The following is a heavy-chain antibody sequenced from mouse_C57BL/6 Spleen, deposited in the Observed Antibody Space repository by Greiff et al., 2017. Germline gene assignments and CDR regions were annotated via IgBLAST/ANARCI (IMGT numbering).Heavy chain of an antibody. V-gene: IGHV7-3*01. CDR1: GFTFTDYY. CDR3: ARYNYGYFDV. Sequence: EVQLVESGGGLVQPGGSLSLSCAASGFTFTDYYMSWVRQPPGKALEWLGFIRNKANGYTTEYSASVKGRFTISRDNSQSILYLLMNDLIAEDSATYYCARYNYGYFDVWGTGTTVTVSS. CDR2: IRNKANGYTT. J-gene: IGHJ1*03.